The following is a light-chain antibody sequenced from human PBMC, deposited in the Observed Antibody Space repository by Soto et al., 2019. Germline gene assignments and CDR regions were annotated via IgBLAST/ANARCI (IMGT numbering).Light chain of an antibody. CDR2: GAS. CDR1: QSVSSN. CDR3: QQYNNWPPRDT. J-gene: IGKJ2*01. Sequence: EIVMTQSPATLSVSPGERATLSCRASQSVSSNLAWYQQKPGQAPRLLIYGASTRATGIPARFSGSGSGTEFTPTISSLQSEDFAVYYCQQYNNWPPRDTFGQGTKLEIK. V-gene: IGKV3D-15*01.